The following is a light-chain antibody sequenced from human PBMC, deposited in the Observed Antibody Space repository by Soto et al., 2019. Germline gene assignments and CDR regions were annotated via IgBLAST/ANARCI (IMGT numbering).Light chain of an antibody. V-gene: IGKV3-20*01. CDR1: QSVSSTY. CDR3: QQYGDSGWT. Sequence: VLTQSPGTLSLSPGEMATLSCSASQSVSSTYFAWYQQKPGQAPRLLIYGTSSRAAGIPARFSGSGSGTDFTLTINRLEPEDFALYYCQQYGDSGWTFGQGTKVDIK. J-gene: IGKJ1*01. CDR2: GTS.